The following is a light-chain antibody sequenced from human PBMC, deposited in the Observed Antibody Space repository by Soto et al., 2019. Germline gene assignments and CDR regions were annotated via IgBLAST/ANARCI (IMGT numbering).Light chain of an antibody. V-gene: IGKV1-5*03. CDR2: KAS. Sequence: DIRVTRSPATVSVTIGDRVTITGGASQNINSWLAWYQQKPGKAPKLLIYKASNLESGVPSRFSGSGSGTEFTLTISSLQPEDFTTYYSQRSASHPLTFGDRTKV. CDR1: QNINSW. J-gene: IGKJ4*01. CDR3: QRSASHPLT.